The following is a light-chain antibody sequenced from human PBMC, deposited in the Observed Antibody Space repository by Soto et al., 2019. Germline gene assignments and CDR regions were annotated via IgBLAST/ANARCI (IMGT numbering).Light chain of an antibody. CDR1: QSVDSF. J-gene: IGKJ4*01. Sequence: ILLTQSPATLSLSPGERATLSCRASQSVDSFLAWYQQRPGQAPRLLIYDASNRAAGIPARFSGSGSGTDFTITISSLEPEDFAVYYCQQRSDWPPLTFGGGTRVEIK. CDR3: QQRSDWPPLT. V-gene: IGKV3-11*01. CDR2: DAS.